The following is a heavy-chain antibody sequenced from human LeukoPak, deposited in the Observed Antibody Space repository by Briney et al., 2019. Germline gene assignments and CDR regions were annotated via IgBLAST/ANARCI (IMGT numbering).Heavy chain of an antibody. CDR1: GGSISSYY. CDR2: IYSGGST. Sequence: ETLSLTCTVSGGSISSYYMSWVRQAPGKGLEWVSVIYSGGSTYYADSVKGRFTISRDNSKNTLYLQMNSLRAEDTAVYYCARSSTGSSGWYTYYFDYWGQGTLVTVSS. D-gene: IGHD6-19*01. J-gene: IGHJ4*02. V-gene: IGHV3-66*01. CDR3: ARSSTGSSGWYTYYFDY.